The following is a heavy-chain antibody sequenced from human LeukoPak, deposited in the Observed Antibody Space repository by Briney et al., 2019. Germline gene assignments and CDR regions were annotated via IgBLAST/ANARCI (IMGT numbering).Heavy chain of an antibody. J-gene: IGHJ5*02. D-gene: IGHD3-3*01. Sequence: SVKVSCKASGGTFSSYAISWVRQAPGQGLEWMGGIIPIFGTANYAQKFQGRVTITADESTSTAYMELSSLRSEDTAVYYCARDPGDYDFWSAEPLNWFDPWGQGTLLTVSS. CDR1: GGTFSSYA. CDR2: IIPIFGTA. CDR3: ARDPGDYDFWSAEPLNWFDP. V-gene: IGHV1-69*13.